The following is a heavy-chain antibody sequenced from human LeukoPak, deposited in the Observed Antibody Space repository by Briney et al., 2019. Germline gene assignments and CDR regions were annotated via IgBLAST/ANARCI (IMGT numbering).Heavy chain of an antibody. J-gene: IGHJ3*02. CDR2: IYSNGSWT. V-gene: IGHV3-74*01. CDR1: GFTFSSYW. D-gene: IGHD1-26*01. CDR3: ARSGRGGAFDI. Sequence: GGSLRLSCAGSGFTFSSYWMHCVRQGPRKGLVWVLRIYSNGSWTSYADSVKGRFTISGDKAKNTLYLQMNSLRAEDTAVYYCARSGRGGAFDIWGQGTMVTVSS.